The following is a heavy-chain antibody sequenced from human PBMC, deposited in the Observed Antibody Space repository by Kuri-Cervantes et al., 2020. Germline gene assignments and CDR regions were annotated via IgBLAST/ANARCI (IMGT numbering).Heavy chain of an antibody. D-gene: IGHD2-15*01. Sequence: ASVKVSCKASGYTFTYRYLHWVRQATGQGLEWMGWMNPNSGNTGYAQKFQGRVTMTRNTSISTAYMELSSLRSEDTAVYYCARGDCSGGSCYSNGNDYWGQGTLVTVSS. CDR3: ARGDCSGGSCYSNGNDY. CDR2: MNPNSGNT. CDR1: GYTFTYRY. V-gene: IGHV1-8*02. J-gene: IGHJ4*02.